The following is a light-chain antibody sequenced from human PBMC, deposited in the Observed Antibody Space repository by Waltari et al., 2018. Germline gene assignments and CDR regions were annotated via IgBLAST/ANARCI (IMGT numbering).Light chain of an antibody. CDR3: QQFNSFPIT. CDR2: ESS. V-gene: IGKV1-13*02. J-gene: IGKJ5*01. CDR1: QGISSA. Sequence: AIQLTQSPSSLSASVGDRVTITCRARQGISSALAWYQQKPGKAPKVLSYESSSLESGVPSRFRGSGSGTYFTLTISSLQPEDFATYYCQQFNSFPITFGLGTRLDIK.